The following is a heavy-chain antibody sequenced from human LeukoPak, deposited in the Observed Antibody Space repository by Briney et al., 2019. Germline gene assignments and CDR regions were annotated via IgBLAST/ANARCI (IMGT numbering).Heavy chain of an antibody. D-gene: IGHD3-10*01. CDR3: AKAGEQCPLDGMDV. J-gene: IGHJ6*02. CDR2: LKNTGTRT. V-gene: IGHV3-23*01. CDR1: GFSFKTYA. Sequence: GGSLRLSCAASGFSFKTYAMTWVRQGPGKGLEWVAGLKNTGTRTYYADSVRGRFTISRDNSKNTLYLQMNSLRAEDTAVYYCAKAGEQCPLDGMDVWGQGTTVTVSS.